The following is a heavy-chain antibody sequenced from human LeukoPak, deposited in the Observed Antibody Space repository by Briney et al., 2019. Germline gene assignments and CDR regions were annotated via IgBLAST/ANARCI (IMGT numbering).Heavy chain of an antibody. CDR1: GFTFSSYA. CDR3: AKTYYDFWSGYLFFDY. J-gene: IGHJ4*02. Sequence: GGSLRLSCAASGFTFSSYAMSWVRQAPGKGLEWVSAISGSGGSTYSADSVKGRFTISRDNSKNTLYLQMNSLRAEDTAVFYCAKTYYDFWSGYLFFDYWGQGTLVTVSS. D-gene: IGHD3-3*01. CDR2: ISGSGGST. V-gene: IGHV3-23*01.